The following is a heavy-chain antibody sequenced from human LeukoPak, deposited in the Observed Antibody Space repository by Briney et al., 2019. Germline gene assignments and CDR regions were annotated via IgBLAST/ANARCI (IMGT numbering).Heavy chain of an antibody. D-gene: IGHD4-23*01. CDR2: INPKSGGT. V-gene: IGHV1-2*02. Sequence: GASVKVSCKASGYTFTGYYMHWVRQAPGQGLEWMGWINPKSGGTNYAQKFQGRVTMTRDTSISTAYMELSRLRSDDTAVYYCARDNEDGGLFDYWGQGTLVTVSS. CDR3: ARDNEDGGLFDY. CDR1: GYTFTGYY. J-gene: IGHJ4*02.